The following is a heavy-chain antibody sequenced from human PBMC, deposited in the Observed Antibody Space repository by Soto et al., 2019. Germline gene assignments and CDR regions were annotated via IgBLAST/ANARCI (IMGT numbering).Heavy chain of an antibody. CDR2: IYYSGTT. CDR1: GGSISSSSYY. CDR3: SRPITSMAHFAY. J-gene: IGHJ4*02. Sequence: QLQLQESGPGLVKPSETLSLTCTVSGGSISSSSYYWAWIRQPPGKGLEWIGSIYYSGTTYYNPSLKSRVTISVDTSKNQFSLKLSSVTAADTAVDFCSRPITSMAHFAYWGQGTLVTVSS. D-gene: IGHD5-18*01. V-gene: IGHV4-39*01.